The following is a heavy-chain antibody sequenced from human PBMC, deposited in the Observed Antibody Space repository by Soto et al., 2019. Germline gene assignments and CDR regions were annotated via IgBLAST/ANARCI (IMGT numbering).Heavy chain of an antibody. CDR2: IYWDDDK. CDR3: AYRRSSGDLSI. V-gene: IGHV2-5*02. D-gene: IGHD2-21*01. Sequence: QITLKESGPTLVKPTQTLTLTCTYSGLSRSTYGVAMGWIRQPPGKALEWLALIYWDDDKDYSPSLKSRLTITKVTSRNQVALTMTNMDPVDTATYYCAYRRSSGDLSIWGQGTMVTVSS. J-gene: IGHJ3*02. CDR1: GLSRSTYGVA.